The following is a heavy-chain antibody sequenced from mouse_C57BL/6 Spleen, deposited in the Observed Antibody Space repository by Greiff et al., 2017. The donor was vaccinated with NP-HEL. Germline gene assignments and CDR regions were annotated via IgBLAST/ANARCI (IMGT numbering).Heavy chain of an antibody. CDR2: ISNGGGST. V-gene: IGHV5-12*01. CDR1: GFTFSDYY. D-gene: IGHD2-5*01. J-gene: IGHJ4*01. Sequence: EVQLVESGGGLVQPGGSLKLSCAASGFTFSDYYMYWVRQTPEKRLEWVAYISNGGGSTYYPDTVKGRFTISRDNAKNTLYLQMSRLKSEDTAMYYCARHEGPYYSNYGGAMDYWGQGTSVTVSS. CDR3: ARHEGPYYSNYGGAMDY.